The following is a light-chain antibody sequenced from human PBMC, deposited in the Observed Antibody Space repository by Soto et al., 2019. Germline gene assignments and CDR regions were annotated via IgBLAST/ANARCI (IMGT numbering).Light chain of an antibody. Sequence: ENVLTQAPSGLCLSPGERATLSCRASQSLSKSLVWYQQKPGQAPRLLIDGASNRATGIPARFSGSGSGTDFTLTISSLEPEDFAVYFCQLRSSWPLTFGGGTKVDIK. CDR1: QSLSKS. J-gene: IGKJ4*02. V-gene: IGKV3-11*01. CDR2: GAS. CDR3: QLRSSWPLT.